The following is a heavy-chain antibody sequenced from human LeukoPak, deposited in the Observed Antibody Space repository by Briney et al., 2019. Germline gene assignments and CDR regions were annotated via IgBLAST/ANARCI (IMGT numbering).Heavy chain of an antibody. J-gene: IGHJ4*02. V-gene: IGHV1-69*13. D-gene: IGHD5-18*01. Sequence: GASVKVSCKASGGTFSSYAISWVRQAPGQGLEWMGGIIPIFGTANYAQKFQGRVTITADESTSTAYMELSSLRSEDTAVYYCACILPGYSYGSFDYWGQGTLVTVSS. CDR3: ACILPGYSYGSFDY. CDR2: IIPIFGTA. CDR1: GGTFSSYA.